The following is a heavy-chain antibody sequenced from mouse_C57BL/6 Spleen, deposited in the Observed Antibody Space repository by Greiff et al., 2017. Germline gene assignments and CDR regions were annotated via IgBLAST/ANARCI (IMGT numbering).Heavy chain of an antibody. CDR2: ISSGSSTI. V-gene: IGHV5-17*01. Sequence: EVHLVESGGGLVKPGGSLKLSCAASGFTFSDYGMHWVRQGPEKGLEWVAYISSGSSTIYYANTVKGRFTISRDNAKNTLFLQMTSLRSEDTAMYYCARLLLLDYWGQGTTLTVSS. J-gene: IGHJ2*01. CDR3: ARLLLLDY. D-gene: IGHD1-1*01. CDR1: GFTFSDYG.